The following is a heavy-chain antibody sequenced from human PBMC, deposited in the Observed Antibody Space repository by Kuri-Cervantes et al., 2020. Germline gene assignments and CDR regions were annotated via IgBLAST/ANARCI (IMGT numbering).Heavy chain of an antibody. J-gene: IGHJ2*01. V-gene: IGHV3-13*01. CDR3: AREYCSSTSCNGPEYFDL. CDR1: GLTFSSYD. Sequence: GESLKISCAASGLTFSSYDMHWVRQATGKGLEWVSAISTAGDTYYLGSVKGRFTISRENAKNSLYLQMNSLRAGDTAVYYCAREYCSSTSCNGPEYFDLWGRGTLVTVSS. D-gene: IGHD2-2*01. CDR2: ISTAGDT.